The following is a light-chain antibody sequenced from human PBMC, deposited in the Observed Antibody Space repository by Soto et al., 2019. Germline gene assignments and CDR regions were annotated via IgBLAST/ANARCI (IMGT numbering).Light chain of an antibody. CDR1: QSVSKY. V-gene: IGKV3-11*01. J-gene: IGKJ4*01. CDR3: QQRYSWVT. Sequence: EIVLTQSPATLSLSPGERATLSCRASQSVSKYLAWYQQKPGQTPRLLIYEASNRATGIPARFSASWSGTDFTLTIRSLEPEDFAVYYCQQRYSWVTFGGGTKVEIK. CDR2: EAS.